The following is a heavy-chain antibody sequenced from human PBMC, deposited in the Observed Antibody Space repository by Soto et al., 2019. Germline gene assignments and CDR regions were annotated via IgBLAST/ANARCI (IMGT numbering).Heavy chain of an antibody. D-gene: IGHD1-1*01. Sequence: QVQVVESGGGVVQPGRSLRLSCATSGFTFSNYGMHWVRQAPGKGLEWVAVIWHDGKNKYYADSVKGRFTISRDNSKNTLFLQMDSLRAEDTAVYHCARDPGHDEAIYYWGQGTLVTVSS. J-gene: IGHJ4*02. CDR2: IWHDGKNK. V-gene: IGHV3-33*01. CDR1: GFTFSNYG. CDR3: ARDPGHDEAIYY.